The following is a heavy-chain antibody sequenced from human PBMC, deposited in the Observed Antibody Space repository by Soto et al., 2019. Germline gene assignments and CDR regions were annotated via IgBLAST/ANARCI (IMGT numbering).Heavy chain of an antibody. V-gene: IGHV3-15*07. CDR1: GFTFSNAW. Sequence: GGSLRLSCAASGFTFSNAWMNWVRQAPGKGLERVGRIKSKTDGGTTDYATPVKGRFTISRDDSKNTLYLQMNSLKTEDTAVYYCTTDWDIIAVAGTVLVDYWGQGTLVTVSS. CDR2: IKSKTDGGTT. J-gene: IGHJ4*02. CDR3: TTDWDIIAVAGTVLVDY. D-gene: IGHD6-19*01.